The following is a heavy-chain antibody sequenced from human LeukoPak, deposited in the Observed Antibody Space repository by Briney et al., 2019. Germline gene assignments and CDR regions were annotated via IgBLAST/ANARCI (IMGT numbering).Heavy chain of an antibody. Sequence: GALRLSCAASGFTFNNYGMHWVRQAPGKGLEWVAFIRYDGSNKYYAESVRGRFTISRDDSKNTLYLQMKSLRAEDTAAYYCAKPMTTVTPLDYWGQGTLVTVSS. CDR2: IRYDGSNK. J-gene: IGHJ4*02. V-gene: IGHV3-30*02. D-gene: IGHD4-17*01. CDR1: GFTFNNYG. CDR3: AKPMTTVTPLDY.